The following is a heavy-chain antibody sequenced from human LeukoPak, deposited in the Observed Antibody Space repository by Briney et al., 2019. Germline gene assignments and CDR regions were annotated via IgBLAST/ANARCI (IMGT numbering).Heavy chain of an antibody. V-gene: IGHV1-2*02. J-gene: IGHJ2*01. CDR2: INPNSGGT. CDR1: GYTFTGYY. CDR3: ARYSSGWYFDL. Sequence: ASVKVSCKTSGYTFTGYYMHWVRQAPGQGLEWMGWINPNSGGTNYAQKFQGRVAMTRDTSISTAYMELTRLRSDDTAGYYCARYSSGWYFDLWGRGTLVTVSS. D-gene: IGHD6-19*01.